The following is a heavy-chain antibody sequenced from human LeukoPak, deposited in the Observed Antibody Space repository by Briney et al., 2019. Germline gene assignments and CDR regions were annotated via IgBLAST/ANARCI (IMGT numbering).Heavy chain of an antibody. D-gene: IGHD3-10*01. V-gene: IGHV1-69*04. CDR2: IIPILGIA. CDR3: ARDKPGLLWFGEFDY. Sequence: SVKVSCKASGGTFSSYAISWVRQAPGQGLEWMGRIIPILGIANYAQKFQGRVTITADKSTSTAYMELSSLRSDDTAVYYCARDKPGLLWFGEFDYWGQGTLVTVSS. CDR1: GGTFSSYA. J-gene: IGHJ4*02.